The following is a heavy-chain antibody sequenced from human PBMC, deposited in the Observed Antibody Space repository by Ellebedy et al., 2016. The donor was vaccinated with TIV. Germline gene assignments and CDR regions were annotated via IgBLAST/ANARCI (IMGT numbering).Heavy chain of an antibody. D-gene: IGHD3-10*01. CDR3: AKDRLWRGSGTQTFDN. CDR1: GFIFSSYG. Sequence: GESLKISCAASGFIFSSYGMHWVRQAPRKGLEWVAFLRYDGTNKFYADSVKGRFIISRDNSKNTLYLQMNSLRDEDTAVYYCAKDRLWRGSGTQTFDNWGQGTLVTVSS. CDR2: LRYDGTNK. J-gene: IGHJ4*02. V-gene: IGHV3-30*02.